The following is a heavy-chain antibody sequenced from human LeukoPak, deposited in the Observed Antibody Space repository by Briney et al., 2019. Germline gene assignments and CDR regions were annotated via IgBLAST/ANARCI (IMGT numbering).Heavy chain of an antibody. D-gene: IGHD6-19*01. V-gene: IGHV4-4*07. CDR1: GGSIGSSY. CDR2: FFTGGST. J-gene: IGHJ6*02. CDR3: ARGSGVAVGMDV. Sequence: SQTLSLTCTVSGGSIGSSYWSWNRQPAGKGLEWIGRFFTGGSTYYNPSLESRVTMSVDTSKNQFSLNLSSVTAADTAVYFCARGSGVAVGMDVWGQGTTVIVSS.